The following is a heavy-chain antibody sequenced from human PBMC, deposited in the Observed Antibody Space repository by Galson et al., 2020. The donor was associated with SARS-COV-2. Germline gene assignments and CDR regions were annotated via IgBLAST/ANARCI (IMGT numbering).Heavy chain of an antibody. Sequence: GESLKISCAASGFTFSSYSMNWVRQAPGKGLEWVSYISSSSSTIYYADSVKGRFTISRDNAKNSLYLQMNSLRDEDTAVYYCARVTAPEKLRYFDWAYYYYYYGMDVWGQGTTVTVSS. CDR3: ARVTAPEKLRYFDWAYYYYYYGMDV. CDR2: ISSSSSTI. CDR1: GFTFSSYS. J-gene: IGHJ6*02. V-gene: IGHV3-48*02. D-gene: IGHD3-9*01.